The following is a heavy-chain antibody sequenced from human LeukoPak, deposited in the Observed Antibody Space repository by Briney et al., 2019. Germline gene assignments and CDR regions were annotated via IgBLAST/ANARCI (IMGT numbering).Heavy chain of an antibody. Sequence: PSETLSLTCTVSGGSISSYYWSWIRQPPGKGLEWIGYIYYSGSTNYNPSLKSRVTISVDTSKNQFSLKLSSVTAADTAVYYCARDSSTVVTGYGAFDIRGQGTMVTVSS. CDR3: ARDSSTVVTGYGAFDI. J-gene: IGHJ3*02. CDR2: IYYSGST. D-gene: IGHD4-23*01. CDR1: GGSISSYY. V-gene: IGHV4-59*01.